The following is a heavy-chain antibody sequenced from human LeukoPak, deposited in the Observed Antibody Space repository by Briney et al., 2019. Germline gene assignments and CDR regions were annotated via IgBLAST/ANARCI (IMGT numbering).Heavy chain of an antibody. J-gene: IGHJ4*02. V-gene: IGHV3-23*01. Sequence: PGGSLRLSCAASGFTFSNYAMSWVRQAPGKGLEWVSGTSGSGGSTYYADSVKGRFTISRDNSKNTLYLQMNSLRAEDTAVYYCAKGVIPAVDYWGQGTLVTVSS. CDR3: AKGVIPAVDY. CDR2: TSGSGGST. D-gene: IGHD2-2*01. CDR1: GFTFSNYA.